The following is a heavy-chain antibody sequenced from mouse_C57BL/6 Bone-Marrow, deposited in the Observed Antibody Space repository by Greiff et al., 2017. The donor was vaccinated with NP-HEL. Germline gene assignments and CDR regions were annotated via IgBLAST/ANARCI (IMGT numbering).Heavy chain of an antibody. CDR1: GYTFTDYE. CDR3: TRSWGFAY. Sequence: QVQLQQSGAELVRPGASVTLSCKASGYTFTDYEMHWVKQTPVHGLEWIGAIDPETGGTAYNQKFKGKAILTADESSSTAYMELRSLTSEDSAVYYCTRSWGFAYWGQGTLVTVSA. V-gene: IGHV1-15*01. J-gene: IGHJ3*01. CDR2: IDPETGGT. D-gene: IGHD4-1*01.